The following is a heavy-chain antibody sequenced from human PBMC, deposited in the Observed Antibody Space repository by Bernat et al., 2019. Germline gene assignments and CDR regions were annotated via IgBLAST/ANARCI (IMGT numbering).Heavy chain of an antibody. CDR2: ISYDGSNK. CDR1: GFTFSSYA. Sequence: QVQLVESGGGVVQPGRSLRLSCAASGFTFSSYAMHWVRQAPGKGLEWVAVISYDGSNKYYADSVKGRFTISRDNSKNMLYLQMNSLRAEDTAVYYCARDLGSSWYGGFDYWGQGTLVTVSS. CDR3: ARDLGSSWYGGFDY. V-gene: IGHV3-30-3*01. D-gene: IGHD6-13*01. J-gene: IGHJ4*02.